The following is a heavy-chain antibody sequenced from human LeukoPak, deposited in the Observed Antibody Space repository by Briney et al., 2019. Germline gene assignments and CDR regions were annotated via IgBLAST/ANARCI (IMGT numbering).Heavy chain of an antibody. CDR1: GFTFDDYA. Sequence: GRSLRLSCAASGFTFDDYAMHWVRQAPGKGLEWVSGISWNSGSISYADSVKGRFTISRDNAKNSLYLQMNSLRAEDTALYYCAKAPVSGGSSAYYFDYWGQGTLVTVSS. CDR2: ISWNSGSI. J-gene: IGHJ4*02. D-gene: IGHD2-15*01. CDR3: AKAPVSGGSSAYYFDY. V-gene: IGHV3-9*01.